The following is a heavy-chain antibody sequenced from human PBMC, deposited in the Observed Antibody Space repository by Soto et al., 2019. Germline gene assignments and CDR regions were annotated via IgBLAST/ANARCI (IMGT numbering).Heavy chain of an antibody. D-gene: IGHD6-6*01. CDR3: ACEGRYSSSSREPTDY. J-gene: IGHJ4*02. V-gene: IGHV1-69*13. CDR2: IIPIFGTA. CDR1: GGTFSSYA. Sequence: SVKVSCKASGGTFSSYAISWVRQAPGQGLEWMGGIIPIFGTANYAQKFQGRVTITADESTSTAYMELSSLRSEDTAVYYCACEGRYSSSSREPTDYWGQGTLVTVSS.